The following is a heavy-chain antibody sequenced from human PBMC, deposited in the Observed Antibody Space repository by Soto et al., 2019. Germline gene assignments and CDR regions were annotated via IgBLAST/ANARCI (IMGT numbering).Heavy chain of an antibody. D-gene: IGHD2-15*01. CDR3: ARVAHGGKPGGMDV. Sequence: PGGSLRLSCAASGFTFSSYSMNWVRQAPGKGLEWVSSISSSSSYIYYADSVKGRFTISRDNAKNSLYLQMNSLRAEDTAVYYCARVAHGGKPGGMDVWGQGTTVTVYS. J-gene: IGHJ6*02. V-gene: IGHV3-21*01. CDR1: GFTFSSYS. CDR2: ISSSSSYI.